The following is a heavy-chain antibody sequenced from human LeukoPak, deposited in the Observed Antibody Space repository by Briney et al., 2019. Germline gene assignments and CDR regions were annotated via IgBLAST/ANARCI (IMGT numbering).Heavy chain of an antibody. Sequence: PETLSLTCAVSGYSISSGYYWGWIRQPPGKGLEWIGSIHHSGSTYYNPSLKSRVTISVDTSKNQFPLKLSSVTAADTAVYYCARRIYCNTTSCYTDYFFDYWGQGTLVTVSS. CDR3: ARRIYCNTTSCYTDYFFDY. CDR2: IHHSGST. D-gene: IGHD2-2*02. J-gene: IGHJ4*02. CDR1: GYSISSGYY. V-gene: IGHV4-38-2*01.